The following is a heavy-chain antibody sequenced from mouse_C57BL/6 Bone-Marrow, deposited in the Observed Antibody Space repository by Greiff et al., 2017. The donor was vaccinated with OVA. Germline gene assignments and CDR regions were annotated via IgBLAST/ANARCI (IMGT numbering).Heavy chain of an antibody. V-gene: IGHV1-80*01. J-gene: IGHJ1*03. Sequence: VQLQQSGAELVKPGASVKISCKASGYAFSSYWMNWVKQRPGKGLEWIGQIYPGDGDNNSNGKFKGKATLTADKSSSTAYMQLDSLTSEDLAVYFCARTRIGSSYRWYFDVWGTGTTVTVSS. D-gene: IGHD1-1*01. CDR3: ARTRIGSSYRWYFDV. CDR1: GYAFSSYW. CDR2: IYPGDGDN.